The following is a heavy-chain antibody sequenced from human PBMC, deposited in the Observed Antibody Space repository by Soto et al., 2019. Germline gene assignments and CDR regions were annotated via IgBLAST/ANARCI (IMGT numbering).Heavy chain of an antibody. CDR1: GFSINDYG. J-gene: IGHJ6*02. Sequence: PGGSLRLSCAASGFSINDYGMEWVRQAPGKGLEWVALISYDGSNTYYADSVKGRFTISRDNSKDTLFLQMTGLRREDTAVYYCAKGAGDRLSLGMDVWGQGTTVTVSS. V-gene: IGHV3-30*18. D-gene: IGHD1-26*01. CDR2: ISYDGSNT. CDR3: AKGAGDRLSLGMDV.